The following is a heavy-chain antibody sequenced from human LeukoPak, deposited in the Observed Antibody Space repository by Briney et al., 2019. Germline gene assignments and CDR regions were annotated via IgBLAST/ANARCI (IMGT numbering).Heavy chain of an antibody. Sequence: SVKVSCKASGFTFTTSAVQWVRQAREQRLEWIGRIVVGSGNTDHAQKFQGRLTITRDISTSTAYMELSSLTSDDTAVYYCAAVPNANAWYWDDAFDIWGQGTMVTVSS. D-gene: IGHD2-8*02. CDR2: IVVGSGNT. CDR3: AAVPNANAWYWDDAFDI. J-gene: IGHJ3*02. V-gene: IGHV1-58*01. CDR1: GFTFTTSA.